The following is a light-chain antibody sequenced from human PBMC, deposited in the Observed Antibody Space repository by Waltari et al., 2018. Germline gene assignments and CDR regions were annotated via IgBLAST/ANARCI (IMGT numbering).Light chain of an antibody. J-gene: IGLJ1*01. Sequence: SYELTQPPSVSVSPGQTASITCSGDKLGDKYACWYQRKPGQSPVLVISQDTQRPSGVPGRFSGSSSGNTATLTIGGTQAMDEADYYCQAWDSSTRYVFGSGTKVTVL. CDR3: QAWDSSTRYV. V-gene: IGLV3-1*01. CDR1: KLGDKY. CDR2: QDT.